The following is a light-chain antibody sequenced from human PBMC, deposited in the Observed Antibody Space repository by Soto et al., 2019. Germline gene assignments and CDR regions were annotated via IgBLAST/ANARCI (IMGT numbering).Light chain of an antibody. CDR3: QQYGNSPRT. V-gene: IGKV3-20*01. CDR1: QDVNSNY. CDR2: GAS. Sequence: EIVLTQSPGTLSLSPGERASLSCRASQDVNSNYLAWYQQKPGQAPRLLISGASNRATGVPDRFSGSGSGTDFTLTISRLEPEDFAVYYCQQYGNSPRTFGQGTRLDIK. J-gene: IGKJ1*01.